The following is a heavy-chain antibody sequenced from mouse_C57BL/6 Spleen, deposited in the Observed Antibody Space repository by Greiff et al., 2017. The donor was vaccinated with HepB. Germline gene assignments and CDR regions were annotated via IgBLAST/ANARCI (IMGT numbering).Heavy chain of an antibody. CDR2: IDPEDGDT. Sequence: EVQLQQSGAELVRPGASVKLSCTASGFNIKDYYMHWVKQRPEQGLEWIGRIDPEDGDTEYAPKFQGKATMTADTSSNTAYLQLSSLTSEDTAVYYCTTSPYDGFAWFAYWGQGTLVTVSA. J-gene: IGHJ3*01. CDR3: TTSPYDGFAWFAY. CDR1: GFNIKDYY. V-gene: IGHV14-1*01. D-gene: IGHD2-3*01.